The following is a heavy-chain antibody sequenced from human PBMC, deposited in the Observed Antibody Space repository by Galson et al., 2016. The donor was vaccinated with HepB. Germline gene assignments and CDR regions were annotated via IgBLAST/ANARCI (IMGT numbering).Heavy chain of an antibody. CDR3: AKVGFSDLDY. CDR2: ISSSGEHI. CDR1: GFTFSSYA. Sequence: SLRLSCAASGFTFSSYAMSWVRQSPGEGLEWVSSISSSGEHIFYADSVKGRFTISRDNSKNTVSLLMSSLRADDTAIYYCAKVGFSDLDYWGQGILVTVSS. J-gene: IGHJ4*02. V-gene: IGHV3-23*01. D-gene: IGHD1-26*01.